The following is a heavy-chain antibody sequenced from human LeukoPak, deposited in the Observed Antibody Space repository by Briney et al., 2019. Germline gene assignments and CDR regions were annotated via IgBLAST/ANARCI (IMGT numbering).Heavy chain of an antibody. D-gene: IGHD2-2*01. J-gene: IGHJ4*02. CDR2: INPNSGGT. CDR3: ARKSATRKTSEFDY. V-gene: IGHV1-2*02. CDR1: GYTFTDYY. Sequence: ASVKVSCKASGYTFTDYYMNWVRQAPGQGLEWMRWINPNSGGTNYAQKFQGRVTMTRDTSISTAYMELNRLTSDDTAVYYCARKSATRKTSEFDYWGRGTLVTVSS.